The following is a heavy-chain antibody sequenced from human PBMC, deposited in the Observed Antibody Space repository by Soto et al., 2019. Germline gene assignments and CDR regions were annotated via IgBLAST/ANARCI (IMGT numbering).Heavy chain of an antibody. J-gene: IGHJ6*02. CDR3: ATDTSDTVDYAMDF. V-gene: IGHV3-15*07. CDR2: IKRKVDGETT. Sequence: EVQLVESGGDLVKPGGSLRLACGGSGVSFSKAWMNWVRQAPGKGLEWVGRIKRKVDGETTDYAAPVKGRFTISRDDSINTLYLQMNSLKTDDTAVYCCATDTSDTVDYAMDFWGQGTTVTVSS. D-gene: IGHD2-2*01. CDR1: GVSFSKAW.